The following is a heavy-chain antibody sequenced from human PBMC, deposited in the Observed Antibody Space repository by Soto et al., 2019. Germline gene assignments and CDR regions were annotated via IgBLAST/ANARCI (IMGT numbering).Heavy chain of an antibody. V-gene: IGHV1-2*02. Sequence: XSVKVSCKASGYPFTGYYMHWVRQAPGQGLEWMGWINPNSGGTNYAQKFQGRVTMTRDTSISTAYMELSRLRSDDTAVYYCARSDIVVVVAATPDYWGQGTLVTVSS. J-gene: IGHJ4*02. CDR2: INPNSGGT. CDR1: GYPFTGYY. D-gene: IGHD2-15*01. CDR3: ARSDIVVVVAATPDY.